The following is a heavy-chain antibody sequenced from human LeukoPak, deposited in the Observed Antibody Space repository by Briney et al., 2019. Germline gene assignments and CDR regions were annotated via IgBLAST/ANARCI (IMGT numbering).Heavy chain of an antibody. CDR3: ARVASQGEVFRGKVPTDY. D-gene: IGHD2-2*01. Sequence: HPGGSLRLSCAASGLTFSSYSMNCVRQAPGNGLEWVSYISSSSSTIYYADSVKGRFTISRDNAKNSLYLQMNSLRDEDTAVYYCARVASQGEVFRGKVPTDYWGQGTLVTVSS. CDR1: GLTFSSYS. CDR2: ISSSSSTI. J-gene: IGHJ4*02. V-gene: IGHV3-48*02.